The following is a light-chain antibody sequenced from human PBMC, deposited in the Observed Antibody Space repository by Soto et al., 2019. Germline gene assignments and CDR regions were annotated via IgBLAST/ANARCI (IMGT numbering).Light chain of an antibody. CDR1: QSVSSY. CDR3: QQRSSWPALT. CDR2: DTS. J-gene: IGKJ4*01. Sequence: EIVLTQSPATLSLSPGERATLSCRASQSVSSYLAWYQQKPGKAPSLLIYDTSTRATGIPARFTGSGSGTDFTLTISSLEPEDFAVYFCQQRSSWPALTFGGGTKVDIK. V-gene: IGKV3-11*01.